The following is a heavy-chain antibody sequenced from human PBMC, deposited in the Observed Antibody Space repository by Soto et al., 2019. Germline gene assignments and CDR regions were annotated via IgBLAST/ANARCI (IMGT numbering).Heavy chain of an antibody. CDR2: ISWNSGGI. CDR1: GFTFDDYA. J-gene: IGHJ4*01. Sequence: GGSLRLSCAVSGFTFDDYAMHWVRQAPGKGLEWVSGISWNSGGIGYADSVKGRFTISRDNAKNSLFLQMNSLRAEDTAFYYCAKGRYRNSWYFDYWGHGTLVTAPQ. V-gene: IGHV3-9*01. D-gene: IGHD6-13*01. CDR3: AKGRYRNSWYFDY.